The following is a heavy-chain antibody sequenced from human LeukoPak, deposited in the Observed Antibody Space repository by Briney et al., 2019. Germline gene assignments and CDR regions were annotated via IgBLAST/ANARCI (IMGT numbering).Heavy chain of an antibody. Sequence: GGSLRLSCAASGFTFSSYWMSWVRQAPGKGLEWVANIKQDGSEKYYVDSVKGRFTISRDNAKNSLYLQMNSLRAEDTAVYYCARAPYSSGWYLRYYFDYWGQGTLVTVSS. D-gene: IGHD6-19*01. CDR3: ARAPYSSGWYLRYYFDY. CDR1: GFTFSSYW. CDR2: IKQDGSEK. J-gene: IGHJ4*02. V-gene: IGHV3-7*01.